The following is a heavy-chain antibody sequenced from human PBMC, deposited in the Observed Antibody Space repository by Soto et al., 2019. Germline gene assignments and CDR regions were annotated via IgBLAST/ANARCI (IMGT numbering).Heavy chain of an antibody. CDR2: IWYDVSNK. CDR1: GFTFSSYG. Sequence: QVQLVESGGGVVQPGRSLRLSCAASGFTFSSYGMHWVRQAPGKGLEWVAVIWYDVSNKYYADSVKGRFTISRDNSKNTLYLQMNSLRAEDTAVYYCAREGVPAAYYYYYYYGMDVWGQGTTVTVSS. J-gene: IGHJ6*02. V-gene: IGHV3-33*01. CDR3: AREGVPAAYYYYYYYGMDV. D-gene: IGHD2-2*01.